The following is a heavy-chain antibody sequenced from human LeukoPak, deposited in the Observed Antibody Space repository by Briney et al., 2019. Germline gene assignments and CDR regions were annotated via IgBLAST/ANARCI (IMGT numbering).Heavy chain of an antibody. CDR2: IGRGGGDI. J-gene: IGHJ4*02. Sequence: RGSLRLSCAASGFTFSNYAMTWVRLAPGKGLEWISVIGRGGGDIQYADSVKGRFTISRDNSKNTLYLQMNSLRAEDTAVYYCAKYAPPTTVVTRYFDYWGQGILVTVS. CDR1: GFTFSNYA. V-gene: IGHV3-23*01. CDR3: AKYAPPTTVVTRYFDY. D-gene: IGHD4-23*01.